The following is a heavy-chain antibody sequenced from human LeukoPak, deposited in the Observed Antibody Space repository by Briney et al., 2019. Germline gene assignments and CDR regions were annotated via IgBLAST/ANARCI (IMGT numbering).Heavy chain of an antibody. Sequence: GGSLRLSCTASGFTFGDNAMSWFCQAPGKGLEWVADIKEDGSEKYYVDSVKGRFTISRQNAKSSLFLQMNSLRAEDTAVYYCARHRSGGSQDDAFDIWGQGTMVTVSS. D-gene: IGHD2-15*01. V-gene: IGHV3-7*01. CDR3: ARHRSGGSQDDAFDI. CDR2: IKEDGSEK. CDR1: GFTFGDNA. J-gene: IGHJ3*02.